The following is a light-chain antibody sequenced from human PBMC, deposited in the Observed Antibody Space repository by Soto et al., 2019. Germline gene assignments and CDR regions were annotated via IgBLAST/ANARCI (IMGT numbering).Light chain of an antibody. Sequence: DIQMTQSPSTLSTSVGDRVTLTCRASQSISNSLAWYQQKPGKAPKLLIYDASNLESGVPSRFSGSGSGTDFTLTISGLQPEDFAVYYCQQYGTSPGTFGQGTKVDIK. J-gene: IGKJ1*01. CDR2: DAS. CDR3: QQYGTSPGT. CDR1: QSISNS. V-gene: IGKV1-5*01.